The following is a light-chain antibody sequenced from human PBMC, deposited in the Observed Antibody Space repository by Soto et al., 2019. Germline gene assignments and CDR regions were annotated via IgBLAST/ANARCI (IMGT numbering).Light chain of an antibody. CDR3: QHSKTNSLPIT. J-gene: IGKJ5*01. CDR1: QGISTS. Sequence: DIQMTQSPSSVSASVGDRVTITCRANQGISTSLAWYQQKPGAAPKLLMYTASSLQDGVPSRFSGSGSGTDFTLTISSLQPEDFATYYCQHSKTNSLPITFGQGTRLEI. V-gene: IGKV1-12*01. CDR2: TAS.